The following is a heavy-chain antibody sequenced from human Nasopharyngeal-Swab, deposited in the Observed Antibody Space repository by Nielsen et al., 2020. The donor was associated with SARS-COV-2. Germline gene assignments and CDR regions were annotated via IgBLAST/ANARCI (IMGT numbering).Heavy chain of an antibody. D-gene: IGHD6-13*01. V-gene: IGHV4-39*01. J-gene: IGHJ5*02. CDR3: ARWSSWYNWLDP. CDR2: IYYSGTT. CDR1: VDSISTGRYS. Sequence: SQTLSLTCAVSVDSISTGRYSWDWIRQPPGEGLEWIGSIYYSGTTYYNPSLKSRVTISVDTSKNQFSLKLNSATAADTAVYYCARWSSWYNWLDPWGQGTQVIVSS.